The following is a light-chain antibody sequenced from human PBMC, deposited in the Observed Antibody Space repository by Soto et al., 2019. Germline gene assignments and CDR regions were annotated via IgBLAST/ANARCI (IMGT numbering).Light chain of an antibody. J-gene: IGKJ4*01. V-gene: IGKV3-15*01. CDR3: QKYNSAPLT. CDR1: QRVNSN. Sequence: EIVMTQSPATLSMSPGDRATLSCRASQRVNSNLACYQQKPGQAPRLLIYGASTRATGIPGRFSGSGSGTDFTLTISSLQPEDVAAYYCQKYNSAPLTFGGGTKVDIK. CDR2: GAS.